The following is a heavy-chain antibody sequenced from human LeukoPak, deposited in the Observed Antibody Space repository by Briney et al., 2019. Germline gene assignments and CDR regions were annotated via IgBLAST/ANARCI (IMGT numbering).Heavy chain of an antibody. D-gene: IGHD7-27*01. CDR2: INPNSGGT. Sequence: ASVKVSCKASGYTFTGYYMHWVRQAPGQGLEWMGWINPNSGGTNYAQKFQGRVTMTRDTSISTAYMELSRLRSDDTALYYCAKDDLGLAAFDVWGQGTMVTVSS. CDR3: AKDDLGLAAFDV. J-gene: IGHJ3*01. V-gene: IGHV1-2*02. CDR1: GYTFTGYY.